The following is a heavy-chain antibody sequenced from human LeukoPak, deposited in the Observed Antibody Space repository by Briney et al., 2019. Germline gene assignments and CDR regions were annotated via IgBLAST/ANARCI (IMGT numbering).Heavy chain of an antibody. Sequence: SETLSLTCTVSDDSISDYYRGWIRQPPGKGLERIGYIHNSGTSTYNLSLKSRVTISADTSKNQFSLKLNSMTTADTAVYYCTRGAGWLIDYWGQGTLVTVSS. CDR2: IHNSGTS. CDR3: TRGAGWLIDY. D-gene: IGHD3-16*01. V-gene: IGHV4-59*01. CDR1: DDSISDYY. J-gene: IGHJ4*02.